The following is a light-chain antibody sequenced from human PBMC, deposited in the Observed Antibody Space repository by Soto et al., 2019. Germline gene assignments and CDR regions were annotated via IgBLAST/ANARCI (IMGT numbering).Light chain of an antibody. CDR2: GAS. J-gene: IGKJ5*01. V-gene: IGKV3-15*01. CDR1: QSVSSN. CDR3: QQYNNWPPIT. Sequence: VLTKSPGTLSLSPGERATLSCRASQSVSSNYLAWYQQKPGQAPRLLIYGASTRATGIPARFSGSGSGTEFTLTISSLQSEDFAVYYCQQYNNWPPITFGQGTRLEIK.